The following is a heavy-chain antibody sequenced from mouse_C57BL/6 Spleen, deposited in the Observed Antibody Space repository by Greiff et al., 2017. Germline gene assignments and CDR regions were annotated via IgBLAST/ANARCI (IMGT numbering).Heavy chain of an antibody. CDR2: FHPYNDGT. D-gene: IGHD2-4*01. CDR3: ARYDYDGGFDY. CDR1: GYTFTTYR. J-gene: IGHJ2*01. Sequence: VQLQESGTELVKPGASVKMSCKASGYTFTTYRIEWMKQKPGQGLEWIGNFHPYNDGTKYNEKFKGKATLTVEKSSSTVYLQHSRLTSDDSAAYYCARYDYDGGFDYWGQGTTLTVSA. V-gene: IGHV1-47*01.